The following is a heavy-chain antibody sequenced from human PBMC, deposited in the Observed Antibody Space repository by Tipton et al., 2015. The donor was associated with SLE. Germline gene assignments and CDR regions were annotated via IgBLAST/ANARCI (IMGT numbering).Heavy chain of an antibody. V-gene: IGHV4-31*03. J-gene: IGHJ2*01. CDR2: INHSGST. D-gene: IGHD2-2*01. CDR3: ARDSRLHWYFDL. CDR1: GGSISSGGYY. Sequence: TLSLTCTVSGGSISSGGYYWSWIRQHPGKGLEWIGEINHSGSTNYNPSLKSRVTISVDTSKNQFSLKLSSVTAADTAVYYCARDSRLHWYFDLWGRGTLVTVSS.